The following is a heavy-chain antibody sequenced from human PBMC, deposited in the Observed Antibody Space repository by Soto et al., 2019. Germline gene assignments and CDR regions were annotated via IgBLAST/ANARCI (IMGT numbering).Heavy chain of an antibody. V-gene: IGHV3-30*18. CDR2: MSSDGSKI. D-gene: IGHD1-26*01. J-gene: IGHJ4*02. CDR3: GKDEGVGGTLGLFDY. Sequence: QVQLVESGGGAVQPGESLRLSCVASGFDFTYYAMHWVRQAPGKGLESVAVMSSDGSKIHHTDSVKGRFTISRDNSKNRLYLQMNSLRKEDTAVYFCGKDEGVGGTLGLFDYWGQRTLVSVSS. CDR1: GFDFTYYA.